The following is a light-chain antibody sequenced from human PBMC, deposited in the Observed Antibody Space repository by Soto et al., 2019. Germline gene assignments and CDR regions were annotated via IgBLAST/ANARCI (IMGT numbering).Light chain of an antibody. V-gene: IGKV3-20*01. J-gene: IGKJ4*01. CDR2: GAS. Sequence: PGERATLSCRASQSVSSSYLAWYQQKPGQAPRLLIYGASSRATGIPDRFSGSGSGTDFTLTISRLEPEDFAVYYCQQYGSSPLQLTFGGGTRVDIK. CDR1: QSVSSSY. CDR3: QQYGSSPLQLT.